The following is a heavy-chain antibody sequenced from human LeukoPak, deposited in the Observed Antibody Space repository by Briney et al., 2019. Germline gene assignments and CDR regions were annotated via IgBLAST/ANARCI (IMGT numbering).Heavy chain of an antibody. J-gene: IGHJ4*02. V-gene: IGHV4-39*07. Sequence: PSETLSLTCSVSGGSISGYYWGWIRQPPGKGLEWIGSIYYSGSTYYNPSLKSRVTISVDTSKNQFSLKLSSVTAADTAMYYCARYYYDSSGYVYWGQGTLVTVSS. D-gene: IGHD3-22*01. CDR3: ARYYYDSSGYVY. CDR1: GGSISGYY. CDR2: IYYSGST.